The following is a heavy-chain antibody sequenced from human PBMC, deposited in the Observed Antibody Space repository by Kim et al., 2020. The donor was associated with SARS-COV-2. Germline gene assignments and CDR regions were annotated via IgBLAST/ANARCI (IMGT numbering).Heavy chain of an antibody. CDR1: TCAHTSNTYY. Sequence: SETLSLTCPISTCAHTSNTYYRAWSPQPRGTGLQWIARLHHYVATYYNPSLKSQVTISAATSNRQSSFTLTAMTAPDTDVYFCTAYSTTWLNYFDYWGQ. V-gene: IGHV4-39*01. CDR3: TAYSTTWLNYFDY. D-gene: IGHD2-2*01. J-gene: IGHJ4*02. CDR2: LHHYVAT.